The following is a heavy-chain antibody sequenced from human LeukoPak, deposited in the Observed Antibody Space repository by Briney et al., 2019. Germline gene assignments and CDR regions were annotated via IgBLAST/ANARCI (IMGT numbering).Heavy chain of an antibody. Sequence: SETLSLTCAVYGGSFSGYYWSWIRQPPGKGLEWIGEINHSGSTNYNPSLKSRVTISVDTSKNQFSLKLSSVTAADTAVYYCANHPSPRAYCGGDCYSDYWGQGTLVTVSS. J-gene: IGHJ4*02. D-gene: IGHD2-21*02. CDR1: GGSFSGYY. CDR2: INHSGST. CDR3: ANHPSPRAYCGGDCYSDY. V-gene: IGHV4-34*01.